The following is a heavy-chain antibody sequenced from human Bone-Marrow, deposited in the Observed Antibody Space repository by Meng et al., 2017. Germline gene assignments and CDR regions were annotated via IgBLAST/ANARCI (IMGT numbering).Heavy chain of an antibody. CDR2: ISSSGSTI. CDR1: GFTFSSYE. Sequence: GESLKISCAASGFTFSSYEMNRVRQAPGKGLEWVSYISSSGSTIYYADSVKGRFTISRDNAKNSLYLQMNSLRAEDTAVYYCATSHCSGGSCFPGDYYYYGMDVWGQGTTVTVSS. V-gene: IGHV3-48*03. J-gene: IGHJ6*02. D-gene: IGHD2-15*01. CDR3: ATSHCSGGSCFPGDYYYYGMDV.